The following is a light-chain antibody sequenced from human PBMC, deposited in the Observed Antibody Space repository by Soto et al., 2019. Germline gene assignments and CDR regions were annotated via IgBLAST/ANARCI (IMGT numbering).Light chain of an antibody. J-gene: IGKJ1*01. V-gene: IGKV3-20*01. CDR1: ESVSSSY. CDR2: GAS. Sequence: VLTQCPGTLSLSPVERATRSCRASESVSSSYLAWYQQKPGQAPRLLIYGASSRATGIPDRFSGSGSGTDFALTISRLEPEDFAVYYCQQYKAFGQGTKV. CDR3: QQYKA.